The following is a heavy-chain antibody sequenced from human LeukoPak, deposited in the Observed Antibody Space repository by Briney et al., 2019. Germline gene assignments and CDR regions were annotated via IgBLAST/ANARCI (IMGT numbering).Heavy chain of an antibody. CDR3: TTDREYCSGGSCYHNYYYYGVDV. D-gene: IGHD2-15*01. Sequence: GGSLRLSCAVSGLTFSDAWMSWVRQAPGKGLEWLGRIKSKAGGGTTDYAAPVKGRFTILRDDSKNTMYLEMNSLKSEDTAVYYCTTDREYCSGGSCYHNYYYYGVDVWGQGTTVTVSS. V-gene: IGHV3-15*01. CDR2: IKSKAGGGTT. CDR1: GLTFSDAW. J-gene: IGHJ6*02.